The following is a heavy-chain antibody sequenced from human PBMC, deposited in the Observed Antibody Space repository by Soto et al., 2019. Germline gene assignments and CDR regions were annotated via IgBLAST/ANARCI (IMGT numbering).Heavy chain of an antibody. J-gene: IGHJ1*01. Sequence: QVQLVESGGGVVQPGRSLRLSCAASGFTFSSYGMHWVRQAPGKGLEWVAVISYDGSNKYYADSVKGRFTISRDNSKNTLYLQMNSLRAEDTAVYYCAKAEGSYEFWSGSEQGNYFQHWVQGSLVTVSS. CDR1: GFTFSSYG. V-gene: IGHV3-30*18. D-gene: IGHD3-3*01. CDR3: AKAEGSYEFWSGSEQGNYFQH. CDR2: ISYDGSNK.